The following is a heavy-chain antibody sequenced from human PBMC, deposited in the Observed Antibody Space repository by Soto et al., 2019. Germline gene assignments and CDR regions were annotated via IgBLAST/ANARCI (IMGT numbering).Heavy chain of an antibody. J-gene: IGHJ5*02. CDR1: GFSLSTSGVG. CDR2: IYWDDDK. V-gene: IGHV2-5*02. CDR3: AHANVDTPMVS. Sequence: QITLKESGPTLVKPTQPLTLTCTFSGFSLSTSGVGVAWIRQPPGKALEWLALIYWDDDKRYNPSLKSRLTITKDTSKNQVVLIMTNMDPVDTATYFCAHANVDTPMVSWGQGTLVTVSS. D-gene: IGHD5-18*01.